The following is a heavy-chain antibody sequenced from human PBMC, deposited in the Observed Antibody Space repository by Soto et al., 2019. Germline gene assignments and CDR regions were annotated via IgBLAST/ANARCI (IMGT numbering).Heavy chain of an antibody. D-gene: IGHD6-19*01. CDR3: ARQWQWLMGGWFDP. CDR2: IYHSGST. V-gene: IGHV4-38-2*01. CDR1: GYSIISSYY. J-gene: IGHJ5*02. Sequence: SATLSLTCDGSGYSIISSYYWGWIRQPPGKGLEWIGSIYHSGSTYYNSSLKSRVTMSVDTSKNQFSLKLRSVTAADTAVYYCARQWQWLMGGWFDPWGQGTLVTVS.